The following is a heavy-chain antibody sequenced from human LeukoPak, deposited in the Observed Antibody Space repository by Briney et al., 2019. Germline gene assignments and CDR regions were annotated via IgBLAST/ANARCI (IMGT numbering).Heavy chain of an antibody. Sequence: PSETLSLTCTVSGGSISSYYWSWIRQPPGKGPEWIGYIYYSGSTNYNPSLKSRVTISVDTSKNQFSLKLSSVTAADTAVYYCASMGGRGYFQHWGQGTLVTVSS. V-gene: IGHV4-59*01. D-gene: IGHD1-26*01. CDR2: IYYSGST. J-gene: IGHJ1*01. CDR3: ASMGGRGYFQH. CDR1: GGSISSYY.